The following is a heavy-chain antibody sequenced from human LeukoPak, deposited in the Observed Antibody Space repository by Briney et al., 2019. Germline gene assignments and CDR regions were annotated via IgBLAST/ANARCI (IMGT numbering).Heavy chain of an antibody. D-gene: IGHD6-19*01. CDR3: ARSLYSSGWYDY. CDR2: IYSGGST. J-gene: IGHJ4*02. Sequence: AGGSLRLSCAASGFTFSSYAMSWVRQAPGKGLEWVSVIYSGGSTYYADSVKGRFTISRDNSKNTLYLQMNSLRAEDTAVYYCARSLYSSGWYDYWGQGTLVTVSS. CDR1: GFTFSSYA. V-gene: IGHV3-66*01.